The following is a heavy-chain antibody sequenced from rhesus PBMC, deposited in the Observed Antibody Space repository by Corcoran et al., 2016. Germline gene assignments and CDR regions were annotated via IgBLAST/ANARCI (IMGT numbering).Heavy chain of an antibody. CDR1: GGSISSNY. Sequence: QLQLQESGPGLVKPSETLSLTCAVSGGSISSNYWSWIRQPPGKGLEWIGRIPGSGGSTDYNPSLKRRVHISTDTSKNQFSLKLSSVTAADTAVYYCARSGYSWNIFDYWGQGVLVTVSS. V-gene: IGHV4-173*01. CDR3: ARSGYSWNIFDY. J-gene: IGHJ4*01. CDR2: IPGSGGST. D-gene: IGHD1-20*01.